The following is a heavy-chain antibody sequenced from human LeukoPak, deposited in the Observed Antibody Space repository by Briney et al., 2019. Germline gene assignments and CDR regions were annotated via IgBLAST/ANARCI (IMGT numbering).Heavy chain of an antibody. V-gene: IGHV4-39*07. CDR1: GGSISSSNYF. CDR2: IFYSGST. J-gene: IGHJ3*01. Sequence: PSETLSLTCSVSGGSISSSNYFWGRIRQPPGQGLEWIGSIFYSGSTYYNPSLKSRVTTLVDTSKNQFSLRLSSVTAADTAVYYCAREYSSSSGRRAFDFWGQGTMVTVSS. CDR3: AREYSSSSGRRAFDF. D-gene: IGHD6-6*01.